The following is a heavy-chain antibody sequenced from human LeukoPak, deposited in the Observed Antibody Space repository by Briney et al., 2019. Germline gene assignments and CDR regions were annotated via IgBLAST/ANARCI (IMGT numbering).Heavy chain of an antibody. V-gene: IGHV4-59*01. Sequence: SETLSLTCTVSGGSISSYYWSWIRQPPGKGLEWIGYIYYSGSTNYNPSLKSRVTISVDTSKNQFSLKLSSVTAADTAVYYCASSRDGYNPDAFDIWGQGTMVTVSS. J-gene: IGHJ3*02. CDR1: GGSISSYY. CDR3: ASSRDGYNPDAFDI. CDR2: IYYSGST. D-gene: IGHD5-24*01.